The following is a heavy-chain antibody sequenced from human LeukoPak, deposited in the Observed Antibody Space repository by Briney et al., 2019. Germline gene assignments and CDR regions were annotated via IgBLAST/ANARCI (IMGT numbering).Heavy chain of an antibody. Sequence: GGSLRLSCAASGFTFSSYGMHWVRQAPGKGVEWVAFIRYDGSNKYYADSVKGRFTISRDNSKNTLYLQMNSLRAEDTAVYYCATLYDRDSSSWYGFNAFDIWGRGTMVTVSS. J-gene: IGHJ3*02. CDR3: ATLYDRDSSSWYGFNAFDI. D-gene: IGHD6-13*01. CDR1: GFTFSSYG. CDR2: IRYDGSNK. V-gene: IGHV3-30*02.